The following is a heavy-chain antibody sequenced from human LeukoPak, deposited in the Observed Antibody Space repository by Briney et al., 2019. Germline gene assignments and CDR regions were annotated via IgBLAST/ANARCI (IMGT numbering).Heavy chain of an antibody. V-gene: IGHV1-2*02. CDR2: INPNIGGI. D-gene: IGHD2-15*01. CDR1: GYIFTASY. Sequence: ASVKVSCKASGYIFTASYIHWVRQAPRQGLEWMGWINPNIGGISFAKKFQGRVTLTRDTSITTTYLELTGLRSDDTAVYFCARGDCSGVSCYSVDSWGQGTLVTVSS. CDR3: ARGDCSGVSCYSVDS. J-gene: IGHJ4*02.